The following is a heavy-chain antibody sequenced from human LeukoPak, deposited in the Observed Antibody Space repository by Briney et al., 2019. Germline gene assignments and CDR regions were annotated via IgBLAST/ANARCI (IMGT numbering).Heavy chain of an antibody. D-gene: IGHD1-1*01. J-gene: IGHJ6*03. CDR3: AREVLIDSYFYYMDV. CDR1: EFTFSTYW. Sequence: GGSLRLSCAASEFTFSTYWMSWVRQAPGKGLEWVADIKKDGSEKYYVDSVKGRFTISRQNAKNSLYLQMNSLRAEDTALYYCAREVLIDSYFYYMDVWGKGTTVTVSS. V-gene: IGHV3-7*03. CDR2: IKKDGSEK.